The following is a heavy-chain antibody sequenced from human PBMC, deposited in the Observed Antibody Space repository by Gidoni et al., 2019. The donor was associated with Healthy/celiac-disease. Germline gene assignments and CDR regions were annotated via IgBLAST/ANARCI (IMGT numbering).Heavy chain of an antibody. Sequence: EVQLVETGGGLIQPGGSLSLSCAASGFTVSTNYMSWVRQAPGKGLEWVSVIYSGGSTYYADSVKGRFTISRDNSKNTLYLQMNSLRAEDTAVYYCARDSYYYDSSGYYYYDYWGQGTLVTVSS. CDR1: GFTVSTNY. CDR2: IYSGGST. V-gene: IGHV3-53*02. CDR3: ARDSYYYDSSGYYYYDY. J-gene: IGHJ4*02. D-gene: IGHD3-22*01.